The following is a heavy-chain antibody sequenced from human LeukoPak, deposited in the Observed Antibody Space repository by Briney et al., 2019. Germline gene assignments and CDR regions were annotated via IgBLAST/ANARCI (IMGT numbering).Heavy chain of an antibody. Sequence: ASVKVSCKTSGYSFTDYYMLWVHQAPGQGLEWMGWINPNSGVTSSAQKFQGRVTMTRETSITTIYMEVSWLTSDDTAIYYCARADRLHGGPYLIGPWGQGTLVTVSS. V-gene: IGHV1-2*02. CDR3: ARADRLHGGPYLIGP. D-gene: IGHD2-21*01. J-gene: IGHJ5*02. CDR1: GYSFTDYY. CDR2: INPNSGVT.